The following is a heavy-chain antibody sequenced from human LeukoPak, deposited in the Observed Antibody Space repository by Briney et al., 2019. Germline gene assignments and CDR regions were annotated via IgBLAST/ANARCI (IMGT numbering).Heavy chain of an antibody. V-gene: IGHV3-21*01. CDR1: QFSFSSYS. J-gene: IGHJ4*02. D-gene: IGHD3-22*01. Sequence: AGGSLRLSCAASQFSFSSYSFNWVRQAPGQGLEWVSSINKGATHMYYADSMGGRFTVSRDDAKNSLYLQMNSLTAEDTAVYYCVRLRRNSDSSGYYYYYDYWGRGTLVTVSS. CDR3: VRLRRNSDSSGYYYYYDY. CDR2: INKGATHM.